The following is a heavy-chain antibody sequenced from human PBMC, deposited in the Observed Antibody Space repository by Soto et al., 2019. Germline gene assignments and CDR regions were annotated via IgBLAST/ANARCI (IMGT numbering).Heavy chain of an antibody. Sequence: EVQLLESGGGLVQPGGSLRLSCAASGFTFSGYAMSWVRKAPGKGLEWASAIGSGSPFYADSVKGRFIISRDNANSMLYLQMNSLRADDTAVYFCAQDLGSSWYHYNSFAPGGQGTLVTVSS. CDR3: AQDLGSSWYHYNSFAP. D-gene: IGHD6-13*01. J-gene: IGHJ5*02. CDR1: GFTFSGYA. V-gene: IGHV3-23*01. CDR2: IGSGSP.